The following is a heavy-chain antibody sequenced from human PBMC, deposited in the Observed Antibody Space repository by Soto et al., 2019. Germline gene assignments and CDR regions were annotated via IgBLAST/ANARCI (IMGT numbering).Heavy chain of an antibody. CDR3: ASSTKQQLEPYYFDY. CDR2: ISSSGSTI. V-gene: IGHV3-11*01. J-gene: IGHJ4*02. Sequence: PGGSLRLSCAASGFTFSDYDMSWIRQAPGKGLEWVSYISSSGSTIYYADSVKGRFTISRDNAKNSLYLQMNSLRAEDTAVYYCASSTKQQLEPYYFDYWGQGTLVTVSS. CDR1: GFTFSDYD. D-gene: IGHD6-13*01.